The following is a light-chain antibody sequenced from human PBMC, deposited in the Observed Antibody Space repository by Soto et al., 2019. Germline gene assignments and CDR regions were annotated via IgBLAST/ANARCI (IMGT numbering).Light chain of an antibody. CDR1: QSIVTW. Sequence: IHVPKSPSTLPASVGDRVTITCRASQSIVTWLAWYQQKPGKAPNLLIYKASTLKSEVPSRFSGSGSGTESTLTISSLQPDDFATYYCQQYISFVTFGQGTKVDIK. CDR3: QQYISFVT. J-gene: IGKJ1*01. CDR2: KAS. V-gene: IGKV1-5*03.